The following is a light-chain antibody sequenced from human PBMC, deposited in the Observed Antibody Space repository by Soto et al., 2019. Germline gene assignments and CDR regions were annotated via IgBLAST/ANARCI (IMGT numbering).Light chain of an antibody. J-gene: IGKJ4*01. CDR2: DAS. CDR1: QTVRNNY. CDR3: QQYGSSLGVT. V-gene: IGKV3-20*01. Sequence: EFVLTQSPGSLSLSPGERATLSCRASQTVRNNYLAWYQQKPCQAPRLLIYDASSRATGIPDRFSGSGSGTNFTLTISRLEPEDFAVYYCQQYGSSLGVTFGGGTKVDIK.